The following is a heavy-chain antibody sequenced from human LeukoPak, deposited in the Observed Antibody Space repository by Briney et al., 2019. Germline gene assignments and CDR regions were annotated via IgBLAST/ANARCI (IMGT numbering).Heavy chain of an antibody. CDR1: GFSFRSNY. CDR2: IYTGGST. V-gene: IGHV3-53*01. CDR3: ARVEIGWFDP. Sequence: GGSLRLSCAASGFSFRSNYMSWVRQAPGKGLEWISVIYTGGSTYYADSVKDRFTISRDNSKNTLYLQMNSLRAEDTAVYYCARVEIGWFDPWGQGTLVTVSS. J-gene: IGHJ5*02.